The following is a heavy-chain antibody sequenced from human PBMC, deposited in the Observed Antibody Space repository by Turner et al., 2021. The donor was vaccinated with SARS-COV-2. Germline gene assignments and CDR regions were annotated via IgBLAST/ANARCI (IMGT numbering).Heavy chain of an antibody. CDR3: AKDHEATRGHFDY. CDR1: GFTFSSYA. Sequence: EVQLLASGGGLVQPGGSLKLPCAASGFTFSSYAMSWVRQPPGKGLEWVSGIHVSGDTSYYADSVRGRFTISRDNSKNTLYLQMNSLRAEDTAVYYCAKDHEATRGHFDYWGQGTLITVSS. J-gene: IGHJ4*02. CDR2: IHVSGDTS. V-gene: IGHV3-23*01. D-gene: IGHD5-12*01.